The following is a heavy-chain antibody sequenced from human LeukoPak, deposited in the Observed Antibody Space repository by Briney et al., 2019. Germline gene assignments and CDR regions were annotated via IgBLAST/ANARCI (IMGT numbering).Heavy chain of an antibody. CDR3: TTDRFD. J-gene: IGHJ4*02. CDR1: GFTFTNTW. Sequence: PGGSLRLSCAASGFTFTNTWMSWVRQAPGKGLEWVGRIKSKTDGSATDYAAPVKGRFTISRHESEDTLYLRMNSLRTEDTAVYYCTTDRFDWGQGTLVTVSS. V-gene: IGHV3-15*01. CDR2: IKSKTDGSAT.